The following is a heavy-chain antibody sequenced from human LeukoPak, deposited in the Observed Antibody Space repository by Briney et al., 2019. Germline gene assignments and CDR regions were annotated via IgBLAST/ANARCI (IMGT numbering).Heavy chain of an antibody. Sequence: GGSLRLSCVGSGFTFSSHAMSWVRQAPEKGLEWVSGVYESGQTTHYADSVKGRFSISRDNSKNTLYLQMDSLRGEDTAIYYCAKDYRIGYSDHFDYWDQGALVTVSS. V-gene: IGHV3-23*01. J-gene: IGHJ4*02. CDR2: VYESGQTT. CDR1: GFTFSSHA. D-gene: IGHD2-21*01. CDR3: AKDYRIGYSDHFDY.